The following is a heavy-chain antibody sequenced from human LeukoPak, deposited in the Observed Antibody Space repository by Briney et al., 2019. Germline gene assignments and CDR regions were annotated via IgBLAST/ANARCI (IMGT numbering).Heavy chain of an antibody. V-gene: IGHV3-21*01. CDR1: GFTFSSYS. CDR2: ISSSSSYI. J-gene: IGHJ4*02. D-gene: IGHD1-7*01. Sequence: GGSLRLSCAASGFTFSSYSMNWVRQAPGKGLEWVSSISSSSSYIYYADSVKGRFTTSRDNAKNSLYLQMNSLRVEDTAVYYCARAHNWKYGTFDYWGQGTLVTVSS. CDR3: ARAHNWKYGTFDY.